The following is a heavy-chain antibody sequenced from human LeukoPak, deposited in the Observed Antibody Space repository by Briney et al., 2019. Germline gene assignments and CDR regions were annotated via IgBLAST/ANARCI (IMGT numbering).Heavy chain of an antibody. V-gene: IGHV3-15*01. D-gene: IGHD2-2*01. CDR2: IKSKTDGGTT. J-gene: IGHJ5*02. CDR3: TTDRGRTRRELRRGTPFDP. Sequence: KPGGSLRLSCAASGFTFSDYYMSWIRQAPGKGLEWVGRIKSKTDGGTTDYAAPVKGRFTISRDDSKNTLYLQMNSLKTEDTAVYYCTTDRGRTRRELRRGTPFDPRGQGTLVTVSS. CDR1: GFTFSDYY.